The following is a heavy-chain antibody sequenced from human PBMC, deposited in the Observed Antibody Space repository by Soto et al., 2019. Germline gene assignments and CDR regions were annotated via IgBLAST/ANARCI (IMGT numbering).Heavy chain of an antibody. Sequence: PSETLSLTCTVSGGSISSYYWSWIRQPPGKGLEWIGYIYYSASTNYNPSLKSRVTISADTSKSQFSLKLRAVTAADTAVYYCASHLRPTNWGGGYFDYWGQGPLVTVSS. CDR2: IYYSAST. V-gene: IGHV4-59*01. CDR1: GGSISSYY. J-gene: IGHJ4*02. D-gene: IGHD7-27*01. CDR3: ASHLRPTNWGGGYFDY.